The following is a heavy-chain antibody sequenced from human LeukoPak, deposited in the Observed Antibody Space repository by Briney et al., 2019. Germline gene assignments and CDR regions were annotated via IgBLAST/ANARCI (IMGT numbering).Heavy chain of an antibody. CDR1: GGSISSSSYY. D-gene: IGHD6-13*01. CDR2: IYYSGST. Sequence: SETLSLTCTVSGGSISSSSYYWGWIRQPPGKGLKWIGSIYYSGSTYYNPSHKSRVTISVDTSKNQFSLKLSSVTAADTAVYYCARQPRWYWGPAAPDYWGQGTLVTVSS. CDR3: ARQPRWYWGPAAPDY. J-gene: IGHJ4*02. V-gene: IGHV4-39*01.